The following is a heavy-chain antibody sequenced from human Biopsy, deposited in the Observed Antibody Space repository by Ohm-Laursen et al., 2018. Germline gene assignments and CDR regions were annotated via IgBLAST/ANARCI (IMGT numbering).Heavy chain of an antibody. CDR2: ISYTGYT. J-gene: IGHJ6*02. Sequence: GTLSLTCTVSGGSFTGHYWSWIRQPPGKGLEWIGHISYTGYTSYNASLKSRVTISVDTSRNHFSLRLSSLTAADTAVYYCARAYYYGAGSFYSPYMEVWGQGTTVSVS. CDR3: ARAYYYGAGSFYSPYMEV. V-gene: IGHV4-59*11. D-gene: IGHD3-10*01. CDR1: GGSFTGHY.